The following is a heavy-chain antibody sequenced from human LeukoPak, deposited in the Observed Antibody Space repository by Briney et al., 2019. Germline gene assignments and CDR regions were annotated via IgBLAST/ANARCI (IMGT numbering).Heavy chain of an antibody. V-gene: IGHV3-74*01. CDR3: ARGDFWSGYYFDY. CDR1: GFTFSSYW. CDR2: INTDGSNT. D-gene: IGHD3-3*01. Sequence: GGSLRLSCAASGFTFSSYWMHWVRQAPGKGLVWVSRINTDGSNTSYADSVKGRFTISRDNAKNTLYLQMNSLRAEDTAVYYCARGDFWSGYYFDYWGQGTLVTVSS. J-gene: IGHJ4*02.